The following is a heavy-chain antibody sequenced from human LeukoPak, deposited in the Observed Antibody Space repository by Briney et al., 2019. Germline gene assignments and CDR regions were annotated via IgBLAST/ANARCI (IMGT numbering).Heavy chain of an antibody. D-gene: IGHD3-10*01. CDR2: ISGSGGST. CDR3: AKDRGAGGSGSSNWFDP. V-gene: IGHV3-23*01. Sequence: GGSLRLSCAASGFTFSSYAMSWVRQAPGKGLKWVSAISGSGGSTYYADSVKGRFTISRDNSKNTLYLQMNSLRAEDTAVYYCAKDRGAGGSGSSNWFDPWGQGTLVTVSS. J-gene: IGHJ5*02. CDR1: GFTFSSYA.